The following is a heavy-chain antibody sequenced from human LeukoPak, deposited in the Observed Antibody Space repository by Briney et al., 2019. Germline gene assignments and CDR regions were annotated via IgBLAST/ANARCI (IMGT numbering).Heavy chain of an antibody. CDR2: ITGVNT. CDR1: GFTIRDFT. Sequence: GGSLRLSCKVSGFTIRDFTMNWVRQAPGRGLEWVSSITGVNTKYADSVKGRFTISRGNAKNSLYLQMNSLRDEDSAVYYCARDQGIFDYWGQGTLVTVSS. CDR3: ARDQGIFDY. J-gene: IGHJ4*02. V-gene: IGHV3-69-1*01.